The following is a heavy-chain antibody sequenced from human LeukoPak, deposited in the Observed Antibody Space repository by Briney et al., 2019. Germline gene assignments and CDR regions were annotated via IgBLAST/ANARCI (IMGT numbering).Heavy chain of an antibody. Sequence: GGSLRLSCAASGLTFSSYAMSWVRQAPGKGLEWVSAISGSGGSTYYADSVKGRFTISRDNSKNTLYLQMNSLRAEDTAVYYCAKDLGGATVTTSGSFGYWGQGTLVTVSS. CDR1: GLTFSSYA. V-gene: IGHV3-23*01. J-gene: IGHJ4*02. CDR3: AKDLGGATVTTSGSFGY. CDR2: ISGSGGST. D-gene: IGHD4-17*01.